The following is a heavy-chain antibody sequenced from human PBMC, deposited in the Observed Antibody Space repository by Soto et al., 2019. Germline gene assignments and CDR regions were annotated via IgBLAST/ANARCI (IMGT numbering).Heavy chain of an antibody. CDR1: GFTFSSYS. CDR2: ISSSSSTI. CDR3: ASLGLRSGYYTGDYYYMDV. Sequence: GGSLRLSCAASGFTFSSYSMNWVRQAPGKGLEWVSYISSSSSTIYYADSVKGRFTISRDNAKNSLYLQMNSLRAEDTAVYYCASLGLRSGYYTGDYYYMDVWGKGTTVTVSS. J-gene: IGHJ6*03. D-gene: IGHD3-3*01. V-gene: IGHV3-48*01.